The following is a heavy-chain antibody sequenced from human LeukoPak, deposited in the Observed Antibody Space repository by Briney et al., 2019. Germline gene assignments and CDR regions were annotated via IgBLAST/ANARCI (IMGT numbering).Heavy chain of an antibody. CDR3: ARDKRNGMDV. J-gene: IGHJ6*02. CDR2: IYYSGST. CDR1: GGSISSYY. V-gene: IGHV4-59*01. Sequence: SETLSLTCTVSGGSISSYYWSWIRQPPGKGLEWIGYIYYSGSTNYNPSLKSRVTISVDTSKNQLSLKLSSVTAADTAVYYWARDKRNGMDVWGQGTTVTVSS.